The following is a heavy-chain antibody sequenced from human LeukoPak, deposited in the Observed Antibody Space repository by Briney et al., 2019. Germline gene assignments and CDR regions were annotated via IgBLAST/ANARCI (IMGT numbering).Heavy chain of an antibody. J-gene: IGHJ4*02. CDR2: INSDDTDT. D-gene: IGHD3-22*01. Sequence: TGGSLRLSCAASGFNFRSYWMQWVRQVRGKGLVWVARINSDDTDTYADSVKGRFTISRDNANNMLYLQMNSLKADDTAVYYCTRDAGHCHSSGCWKPSDYWGQGALVTVSS. CDR3: TRDAGHCHSSGCWKPSDY. V-gene: IGHV3-74*01. CDR1: GFNFRSYW.